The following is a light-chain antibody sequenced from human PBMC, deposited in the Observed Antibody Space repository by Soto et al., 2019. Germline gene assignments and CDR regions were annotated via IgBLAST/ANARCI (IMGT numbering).Light chain of an antibody. Sequence: DIMLTQSPATLSVSLGERVSLSCRASQIISSNLAWYQQKPGQIPRLLIYGASARAAGIPARFSGSGSGTEFTLTISSLQSENFAVYYCQQYNNWPQFTFGPGTKVDV. V-gene: IGKV3-15*01. CDR1: QIISSN. J-gene: IGKJ3*01. CDR2: GAS. CDR3: QQYNNWPQFT.